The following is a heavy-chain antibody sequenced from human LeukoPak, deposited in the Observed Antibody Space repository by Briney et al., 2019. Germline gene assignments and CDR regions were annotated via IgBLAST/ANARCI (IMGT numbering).Heavy chain of an antibody. CDR3: AKRDSSGYYYFDF. CDR2: ISKIVGST. Sequence: GGSLRLSCAASGFTFSSYAMSWVRQAPGKGLEWVSTISKIVGSTYYTGSVKGRSTISRDNSKNTLYLQMNSLGAEDTAVYYCAKRDSSGYYYFDFWGQGTLVTVSS. D-gene: IGHD6-19*01. J-gene: IGHJ4*02. CDR1: GFTFSSYA. V-gene: IGHV3-23*01.